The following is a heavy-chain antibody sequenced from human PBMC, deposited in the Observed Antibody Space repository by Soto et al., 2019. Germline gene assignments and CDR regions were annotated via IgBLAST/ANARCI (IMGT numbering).Heavy chain of an antibody. J-gene: IGHJ4*02. CDR1: GYTFTSFY. CDR3: ARNVASGDY. Sequence: QVQLVQSGAEVKKPGASVKVSCKASGYTFTSFYIHWVRQAPGQGLEWMGIINPSGGSTNYAQKVQVSVSGTRDTATSTGYMEMSSLKCEDSGVYYCARNVASGDYWGQGTLVTVSS. CDR2: INPSGGST. D-gene: IGHD3-3*02. V-gene: IGHV1-46*01.